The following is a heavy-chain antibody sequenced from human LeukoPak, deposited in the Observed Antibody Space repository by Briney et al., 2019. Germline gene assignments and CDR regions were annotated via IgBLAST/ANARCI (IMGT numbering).Heavy chain of an antibody. Sequence: ASVKVSCKASGYTFTGYYMHWVRQAPGQGLEWMGWISAYNGNTNYAQKLQGRVTMTTDTSTSTAYMELRSLRSDDTAVYYCARGVVATISDYWGQGTLVTVSS. V-gene: IGHV1-18*04. CDR3: ARGVVATISDY. CDR1: GYTFTGYY. J-gene: IGHJ4*02. CDR2: ISAYNGNT. D-gene: IGHD5-12*01.